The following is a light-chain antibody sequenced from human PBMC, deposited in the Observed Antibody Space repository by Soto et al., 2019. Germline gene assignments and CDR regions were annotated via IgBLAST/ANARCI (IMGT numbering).Light chain of an antibody. V-gene: IGLV2-8*01. CDR3: SSYAGTNIDVV. J-gene: IGLJ2*01. Sequence: QSALTQPPSASGSPGQSVTISCTGTSNDVGGYVYVFWYQQYPGKAPKLMIYEVNKRASGVPDRFSGSKSGNTASLTVSGLQAEDEADYYCSSYAGTNIDVVFGGGTKLTVL. CDR2: EVN. CDR1: SNDVGGYVY.